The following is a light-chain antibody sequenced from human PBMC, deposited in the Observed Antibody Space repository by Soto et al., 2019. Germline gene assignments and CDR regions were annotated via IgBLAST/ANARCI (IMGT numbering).Light chain of an antibody. CDR1: QSVSSSY. CDR2: GAS. CDR3: QQFGNSPYT. V-gene: IGKV3-20*01. J-gene: IGKJ2*01. Sequence: EIVLTQSPGTLSLSPGERATLSCRASQSVSSSYLAWYQQKPGQTPRLLIYGASSTANGIPDRFSGSGSGTDFTLTISRLEPEDFAVYYCQQFGNSPYTFGEGTKLDIK.